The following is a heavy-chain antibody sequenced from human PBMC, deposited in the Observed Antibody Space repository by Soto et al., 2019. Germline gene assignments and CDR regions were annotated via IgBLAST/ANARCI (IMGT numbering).Heavy chain of an antibody. V-gene: IGHV5-10-1*01. J-gene: IGHJ4*02. CDR2: IDPSDSYT. D-gene: IGHD5-12*01. CDR1: GYSFAGYW. CDR3: ARRMADGTYNGYGL. Sequence: PGESLKISCKGSGYSFAGYWISWVRQMPGKGLEWMGTIDPSDSYTNYSPSFQGHVTISADKSIRTAYLQWSSLKASDTAMYYCARRMADGTYNGYGLWGQGTLVTVSS.